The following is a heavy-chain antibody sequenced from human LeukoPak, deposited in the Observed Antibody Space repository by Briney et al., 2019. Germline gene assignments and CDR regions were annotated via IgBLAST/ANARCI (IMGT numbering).Heavy chain of an antibody. CDR3: ATRGLRYFDWPHY. V-gene: IGHV1-58*01. Sequence: SVKVSCKASGFTFTSSAVQWVRQARGQRLEWIGWIVVGSGNTNYAQKFQERVTITRDMSTSTAYMELSSLRSKDTAVYYCATRGLRYFDWPHYWGQGTLVTVSS. J-gene: IGHJ4*02. D-gene: IGHD3-9*01. CDR1: GFTFTSSA. CDR2: IVVGSGNT.